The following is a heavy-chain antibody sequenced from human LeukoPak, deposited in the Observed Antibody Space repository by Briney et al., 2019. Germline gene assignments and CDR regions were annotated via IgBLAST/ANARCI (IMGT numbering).Heavy chain of an antibody. D-gene: IGHD3-22*01. CDR2: ISDDGYST. CDR1: RFIFDNYG. CDR3: AKDPGYYYDSSGTDY. Sequence: GGTLRLSCAASRFIFDNYGMTWVRQAPGKGLEWVSGISDDGYSTYYADSVKGRFTISRDNSKNTLYLQMNSLRAEDTAVYYCAKDPGYYYDSSGTDYWGQGTLVTVSS. J-gene: IGHJ4*02. V-gene: IGHV3-23*01.